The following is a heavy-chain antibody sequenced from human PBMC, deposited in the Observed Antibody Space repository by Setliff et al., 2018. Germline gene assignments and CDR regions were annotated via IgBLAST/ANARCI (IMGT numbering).Heavy chain of an antibody. D-gene: IGHD2-8*01. Sequence: PSETLSLTCTVSGLSLSTTTYYWAWVRQPPGKGLEWIGSVSYSGSGYYNPSLMGRVATSLATSRNQFSLKLTSVTAADTAVYFFARDPGFHSATWCLGDWGQGTQGTVPQ. J-gene: IGHJ4*02. CDR2: VSYSGSG. CDR1: GLSLSTTTYY. CDR3: ARDPGFHSATWCLGD. V-gene: IGHV4-39*07.